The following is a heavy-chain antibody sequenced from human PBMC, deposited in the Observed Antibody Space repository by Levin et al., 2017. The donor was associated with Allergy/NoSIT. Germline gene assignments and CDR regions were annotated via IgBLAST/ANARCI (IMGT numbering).Heavy chain of an antibody. D-gene: IGHD2-15*01. CDR1: GFTFSGYA. V-gene: IGHV3-64*01. Sequence: PGGSLRLSCEASGFTFSGYAMHWVRQAPGRGLEYVSAISNNGGGTYYANSVKGRFSISRDNSKSTLYLQMGSLRAEDMAVYYCARVAVGDYFDYWGQGTLVTVSS. CDR3: ARVAVGDYFDY. J-gene: IGHJ4*02. CDR2: ISNNGGGT.